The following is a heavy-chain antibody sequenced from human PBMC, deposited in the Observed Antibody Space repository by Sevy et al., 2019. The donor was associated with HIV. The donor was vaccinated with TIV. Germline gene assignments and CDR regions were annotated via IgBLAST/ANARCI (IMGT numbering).Heavy chain of an antibody. Sequence: GGSLRLSCAASVFTFSNYNMNWVRQAPGKGLEWVSFISTSSGYIYYADSVKGRFTISRDNAKNSLYLQMNSLRAEDTAVYYCTRDKTILEGRYGMDVWGQGTTVTVSS. CDR1: VFTFSNYN. D-gene: IGHD3-3*01. CDR3: TRDKTILEGRYGMDV. CDR2: ISTSSGYI. V-gene: IGHV3-21*01. J-gene: IGHJ6*02.